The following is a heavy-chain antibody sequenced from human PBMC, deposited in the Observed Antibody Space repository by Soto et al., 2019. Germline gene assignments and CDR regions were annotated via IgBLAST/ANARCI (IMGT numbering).Heavy chain of an antibody. CDR3: VKDESINWYSGHFRH. Sequence: GGSLRLSCAASGFTFDDYAMHWVRQVPGKGLEWVSGINWNSGSIGYADSVKGRFAISRDNAKNSLHLQMNSLRAEDAAFYYCVKDESINWYSGHFRHWGQGTLVTVSS. D-gene: IGHD6-13*01. CDR2: INWNSGSI. V-gene: IGHV3-9*01. CDR1: GFTFDDYA. J-gene: IGHJ1*01.